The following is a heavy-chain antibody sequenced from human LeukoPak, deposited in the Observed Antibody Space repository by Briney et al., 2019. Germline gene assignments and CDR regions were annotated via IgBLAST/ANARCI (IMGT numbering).Heavy chain of an antibody. J-gene: IGHJ4*02. CDR3: AKEALLWFGELSHFDY. CDR1: GFPFSTYG. Sequence: GGSLRLSCAASGFPFSTYGMHWVRQAPGKGLEWVAVIWYDGSNKYYADSVKGRFTISRDNSKNTLYLQMNSLRAEDTAVYYCAKEALLWFGELSHFDYWGQGTLVTVSS. V-gene: IGHV3-33*06. CDR2: IWYDGSNK. D-gene: IGHD3-10*01.